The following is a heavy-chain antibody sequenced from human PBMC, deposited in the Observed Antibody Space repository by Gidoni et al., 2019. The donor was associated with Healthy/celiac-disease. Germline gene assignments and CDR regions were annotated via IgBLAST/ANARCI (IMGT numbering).Heavy chain of an antibody. Sequence: SRDNAKNSLYLQMNSLRAEDTAVYYCARLRGNGYNLGTFDYWGQGTLVTVSS. CDR3: ARLRGNGYNLGTFDY. V-gene: IGHV3-11*06. J-gene: IGHJ4*02. D-gene: IGHD5-12*01.